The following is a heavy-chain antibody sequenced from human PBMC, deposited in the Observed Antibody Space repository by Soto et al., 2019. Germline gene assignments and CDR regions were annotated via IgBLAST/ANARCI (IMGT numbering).Heavy chain of an antibody. J-gene: IGHJ6*02. D-gene: IGHD6-19*01. Sequence: QVQLVESGGGVVQPGRSLRLSCAASGFTFSSYAIHWVRQAPGKGLERVAVISYDGSNKYYADSVKCRFTISRDNSENALYLQMNSLRLEDTAVYYCARPWAAGSLGSYGLDVWGQGTTVTVSS. CDR1: GFTFSSYA. V-gene: IGHV3-30-3*01. CDR2: ISYDGSNK. CDR3: ARPWAAGSLGSYGLDV.